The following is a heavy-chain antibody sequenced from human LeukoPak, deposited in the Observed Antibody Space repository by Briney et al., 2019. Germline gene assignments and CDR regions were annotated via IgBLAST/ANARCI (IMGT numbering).Heavy chain of an antibody. J-gene: IGHJ4*02. CDR1: GFTFSRYA. CDR2: ISGSGGST. D-gene: IGHD3-16*01. CDR3: AKDAPYAYTWDYFDY. V-gene: IGHV3-23*01. Sequence: GGSLRLSCAASGFTFSRYAMSWVRQAPGKGLEWVSAISGSGGSTYYADSVKGRFTISRDNSKNTLYLQMNSLRAEGTDLYYCAKDAPYAYTWDYFDYWGQGTLVTVSS.